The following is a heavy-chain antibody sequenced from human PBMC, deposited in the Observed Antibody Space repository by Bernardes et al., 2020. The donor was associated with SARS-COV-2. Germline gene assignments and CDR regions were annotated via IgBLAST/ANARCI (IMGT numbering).Heavy chain of an antibody. V-gene: IGHV3-49*04. CDR2: IRSKTYRETT. CDR1: GFTFSDYA. D-gene: IGHD2-15*01. CDR3: TSRDCRGGSCYRPDN. Sequence: GGSLRLSCTTSGFTFSDYALSWVRQAPGKGLEWVGFIRSKTYRETTEYAASVRGRFTISRDDSKSIAYLQMNSLKTEDTAVYYCTSRDCRGGSCYRPDNWGQGTLVTVSS. J-gene: IGHJ4*02.